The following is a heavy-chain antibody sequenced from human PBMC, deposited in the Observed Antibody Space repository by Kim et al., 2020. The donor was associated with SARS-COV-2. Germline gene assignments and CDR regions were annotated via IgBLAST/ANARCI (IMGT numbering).Heavy chain of an antibody. CDR3: ATWGYCSSTSCSGRRRSYYGMDV. CDR1: GFTFSSYA. D-gene: IGHD2-2*01. V-gene: IGHV3-23*01. Sequence: GGSLRLSCAASGFTFSSYAMSWVRQAPGKGLEWVSAISGSGGSTYYADSVKGRFTISRDNSKNTLYLQMNSLRAEDTAVYYCATWGYCSSTSCSGRRRSYYGMDVWGQGTTVTVSS. J-gene: IGHJ6*02. CDR2: ISGSGGST.